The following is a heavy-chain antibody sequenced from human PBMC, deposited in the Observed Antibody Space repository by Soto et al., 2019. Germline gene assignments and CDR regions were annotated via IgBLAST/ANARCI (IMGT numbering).Heavy chain of an antibody. J-gene: IGHJ6*02. D-gene: IGHD6-13*01. CDR1: GFTFSSYA. V-gene: IGHV3-30-3*01. Sequence: GGSLRLSCAASGFTFSSYAMHWVRQAPGKGLEWVAVISYDGSNKYYADSVKGRFTISRDNSKNTLYLQMNSLRAEDTAVYYCARDNSQQLAYYYYYGMDVWGQGTAVTVSS. CDR2: ISYDGSNK. CDR3: ARDNSQQLAYYYYYGMDV.